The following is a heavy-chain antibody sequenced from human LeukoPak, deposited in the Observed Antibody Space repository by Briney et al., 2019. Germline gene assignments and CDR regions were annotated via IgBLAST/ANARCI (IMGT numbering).Heavy chain of an antibody. J-gene: IGHJ4*02. CDR3: ARDPGLYGSGSYFGY. Sequence: PGGSLRLSCAASGFTFSSYSMNWVRQAPGKGLEWVSSISSSSSYIYYADSVKGRFTISRDNAKNSLYLQMNSLRAEDTAVYYCARDPGLYGSGSYFGYWGQGTLVTVSS. V-gene: IGHV3-21*01. D-gene: IGHD3-10*01. CDR2: ISSSSSYI. CDR1: GFTFSSYS.